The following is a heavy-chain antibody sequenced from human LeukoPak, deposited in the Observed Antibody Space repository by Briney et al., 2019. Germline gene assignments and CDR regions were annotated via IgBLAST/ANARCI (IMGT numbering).Heavy chain of an antibody. J-gene: IGHJ5*02. Sequence: GGSLRLSCAASGFTFSSYAMSWVRQAPGKGLEWVSAISGSGGSIYYADSVKGRFTISRDNSKNTLYLQMNSLRAEDTAVYYCAKDPRIAVAANWFDPWGQGTLVTVSS. CDR1: GFTFSSYA. D-gene: IGHD6-19*01. CDR3: AKDPRIAVAANWFDP. V-gene: IGHV3-23*01. CDR2: ISGSGGSI.